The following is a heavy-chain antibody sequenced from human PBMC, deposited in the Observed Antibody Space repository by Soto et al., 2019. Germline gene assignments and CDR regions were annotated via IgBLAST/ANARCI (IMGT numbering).Heavy chain of an antibody. CDR2: IYPGDSDT. Sequence: PGESLKISCKGSGYSFTSYWIGWVRQMPGKGLEWMGIIYPGDSDTRYSPSFQGQVTISADKSISTAYLQWSSLKASDTAMYYCARQLPAAIGYLGSTDNLAWFDPWGQGTLVTVSS. D-gene: IGHD2-2*01. J-gene: IGHJ5*02. CDR1: GYSFTSYW. CDR3: ARQLPAAIGYLGSTDNLAWFDP. V-gene: IGHV5-51*01.